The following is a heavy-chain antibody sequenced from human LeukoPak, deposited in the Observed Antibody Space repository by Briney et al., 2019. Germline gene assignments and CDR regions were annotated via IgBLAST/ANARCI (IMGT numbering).Heavy chain of an antibody. V-gene: IGHV3-48*01. Sequence: GSLRLSCAASGFTFSSYSMNWVRQAPGEGLEWVSYISSSSSTIYYADSVKGRFTISRDNAKNSLYLQMNSLRAEDTAVYYCARKLGRCLSGGSCPIDYWGQGTLVTVSS. D-gene: IGHD2-15*01. CDR3: ARKLGRCLSGGSCPIDY. CDR2: ISSSSSTI. J-gene: IGHJ4*02. CDR1: GFTFSSYS.